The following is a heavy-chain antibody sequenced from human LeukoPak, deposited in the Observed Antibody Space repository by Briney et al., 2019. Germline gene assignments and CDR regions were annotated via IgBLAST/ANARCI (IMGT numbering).Heavy chain of an antibody. J-gene: IGHJ5*02. V-gene: IGHV4-4*07. CDR3: ARGVLWFGELLYYNWFDP. CDR1: GGSISSYH. Sequence: SETLSLTCTVSGGSISSYHWSWIRQPAGKGLEWIGRIYTSGSTNYNPSLKSRVTMSVDTSKNQVSLKLSSVTAADTAVYYCARGVLWFGELLYYNWFDPWGQGTLVTVSS. D-gene: IGHD3-10*01. CDR2: IYTSGST.